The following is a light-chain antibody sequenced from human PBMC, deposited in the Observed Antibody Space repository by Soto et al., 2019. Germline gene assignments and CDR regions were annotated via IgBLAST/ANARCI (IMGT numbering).Light chain of an antibody. CDR1: CSNIENNY. CDR3: GTWDSSLGAGV. V-gene: IGLV1-51*01. J-gene: IGLJ7*01. Sequence: QSVLTQPPSVSAAPGQKVTISCSGSCSNIENNYVSWYQQLPGTAPKLLIYDNNKRPSGIPARFSGSKSGTSATLGITGLQTGDEADYYCGTWDSSLGAGVFGGGTQLTVL. CDR2: DNN.